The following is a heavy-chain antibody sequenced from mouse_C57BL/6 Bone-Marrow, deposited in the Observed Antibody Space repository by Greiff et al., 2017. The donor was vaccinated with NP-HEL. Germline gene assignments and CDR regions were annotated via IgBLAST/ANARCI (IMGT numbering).Heavy chain of an antibody. J-gene: IGHJ3*01. V-gene: IGHV10-1*01. D-gene: IGHD1-1*01. CDR2: IRSKSNNYAT. CDR3: VRPHYYGSSFAY. Sequence: EVKLVESGGGLVQPKGSLKLSCAASGFSFNTYAMNWVRQAPGKGLEWVARIRSKSNNYATYYADSVKDSFTISRDDSESMLYLQMNSLKTEDTAMYYCVRPHYYGSSFAYWGQGTLVTVSA. CDR1: GFSFNTYA.